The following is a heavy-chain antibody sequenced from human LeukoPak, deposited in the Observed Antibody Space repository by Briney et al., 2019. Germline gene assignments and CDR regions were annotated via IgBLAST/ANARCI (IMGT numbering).Heavy chain of an antibody. Sequence: GGSLRLSCTASGFTFSSHALSWVRQVPGRGPEWVSAITGSGGTTYYADSVKGRFTISRDNFKNTLYLQMNSLRAEDTAVYYCAKDGGYSFDGYYYYGMDVWGQGTTVTVSS. CDR3: AKDGGYSFDGYYYYGMDV. D-gene: IGHD5-18*01. V-gene: IGHV3-23*01. CDR2: ITGSGGTT. CDR1: GFTFSSHA. J-gene: IGHJ6*02.